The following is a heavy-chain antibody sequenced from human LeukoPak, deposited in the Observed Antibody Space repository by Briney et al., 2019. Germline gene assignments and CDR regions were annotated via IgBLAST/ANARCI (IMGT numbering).Heavy chain of an antibody. V-gene: IGHV4-59*01. Sequence: SETLSLTCTVSGGSISTYYWTWIRQPPGKGLEWIGYIYYSGSTNYNPSLKSRVTISVDTSKNQFSLKLSSVTAADTAVYYCARTRYYYGSRSYGAPYYFDYWGQGTLVTVSS. CDR2: IYYSGST. D-gene: IGHD3-10*01. J-gene: IGHJ4*02. CDR3: ARTRYYYGSRSYGAPYYFDY. CDR1: GGSISTYY.